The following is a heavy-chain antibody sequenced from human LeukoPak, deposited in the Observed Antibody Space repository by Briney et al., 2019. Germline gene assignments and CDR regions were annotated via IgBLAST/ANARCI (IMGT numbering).Heavy chain of an antibody. CDR1: GRSFSGYS. V-gene: IGHV4-34*01. D-gene: IGHD5-24*01. CDR2: VNHSGST. Sequence: SETLSLTCAVYGRSFSGYSWSWIRQPPPKGLEWIGEVNHSGSTNYSPSLKSRVTISVDTSKNQFSLKLRSVTAADTAVYYCAREGIRRDGYRRVDYWGQGTLVTVSS. J-gene: IGHJ4*02. CDR3: AREGIRRDGYRRVDY.